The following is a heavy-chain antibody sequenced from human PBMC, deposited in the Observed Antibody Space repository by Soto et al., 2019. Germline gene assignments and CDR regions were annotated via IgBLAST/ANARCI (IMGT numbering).Heavy chain of an antibody. J-gene: IGHJ5*01. D-gene: IGHD6-6*01. V-gene: IGHV4-34*01. CDR2: IHHSGKT. Sequence: QVQLHQWGAGLLKPSETLSLTCAVDGAPFTHYYWSWIRQPPGKGLEWIGEIHHSGKTNYNPSLKIRVAMSVDTSKNQFSLSLNSVTAADTSVYYCASSEYSSIVTGCFGSWGQGTLVTVSS. CDR3: ASSEYSSIVTGCFGS. CDR1: GAPFTHYY.